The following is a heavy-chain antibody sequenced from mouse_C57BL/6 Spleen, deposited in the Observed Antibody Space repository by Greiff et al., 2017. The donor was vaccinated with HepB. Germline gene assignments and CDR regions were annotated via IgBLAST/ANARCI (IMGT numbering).Heavy chain of an antibody. CDR2: IDPSDSYT. J-gene: IGHJ4*01. Sequence: VQLQQPGAELVMPGASVKLSCKASGYTFTSYWMHWVKQRPGQGLEWIGEIDPSDSYTNYNQKFKGKSTLTVDKSSSTAYMQLSSLTSEDSAVYYCARRYYGASYYYAMDYWGQGTSVTVSS. D-gene: IGHD1-1*01. V-gene: IGHV1-69*01. CDR3: ARRYYGASYYYAMDY. CDR1: GYTFTSYW.